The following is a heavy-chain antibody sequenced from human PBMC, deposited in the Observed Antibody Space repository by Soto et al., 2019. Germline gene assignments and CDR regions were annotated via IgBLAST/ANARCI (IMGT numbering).Heavy chain of an antibody. CDR3: ASAPGV. J-gene: IGHJ4*02. CDR2: IYHSGST. Sequence: SETLSLTCAGSGGSISSGGYSWSWIRQPPGKGLEWIGYIYHSGSTYYNPSLKSRVTISVDRSKNQFSLNLISVTAADTAVYYCASAPGVWGQGTLVTVSS. CDR1: GGSISSGGYS. V-gene: IGHV4-30-2*01.